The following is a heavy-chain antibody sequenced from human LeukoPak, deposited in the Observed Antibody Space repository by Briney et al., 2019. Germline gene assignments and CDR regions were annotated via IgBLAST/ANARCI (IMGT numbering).Heavy chain of an antibody. V-gene: IGHV3-23*01. CDR1: GFTFSSYG. D-gene: IGHD7-27*01. CDR2: ISGSGGST. J-gene: IGHJ3*02. CDR3: AKQANWGWGSAFDI. Sequence: PGGSLRLSCAASGFTFSSYGMSWVRQAPGKGLEWVSTISGSGGSTYYADSVKGRFTISRDNSNNTLYLQMNSLRAEDTAVYYCAKQANWGWGSAFDIWGQGTMVTVSS.